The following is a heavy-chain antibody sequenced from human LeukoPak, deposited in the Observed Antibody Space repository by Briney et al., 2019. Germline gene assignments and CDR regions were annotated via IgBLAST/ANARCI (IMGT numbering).Heavy chain of an antibody. D-gene: IGHD1-7*01. CDR2: VRYDGSNK. Sequence: GGSLRLSCAASGFTFSSYGMHWVRQAPGKGLEWVAFVRYDGSNKYYADSVKGRFTISRDNSKNTLYLQMNSPRAEDTAVYYCAKDGNWNYVGYYYYYMDVWGKGTTVTVSS. J-gene: IGHJ6*03. CDR1: GFTFSSYG. V-gene: IGHV3-30*02. CDR3: AKDGNWNYVGYYYYYMDV.